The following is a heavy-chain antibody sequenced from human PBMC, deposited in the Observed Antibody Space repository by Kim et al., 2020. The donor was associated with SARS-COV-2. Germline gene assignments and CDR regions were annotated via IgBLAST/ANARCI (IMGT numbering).Heavy chain of an antibody. CDR1: GFTFSSYW. V-gene: IGHV3-74*01. Sequence: GGSLRLSCAASGFTFSSYWMYWVRQAPGKGLVWVSRIDSYGSSATYADSVKGRFTISRDNAKNTLHLHMNSLRAEDTAVYYCAKASRVGSSLVAMADWGQGTMVTVSS. J-gene: IGHJ6*02. CDR2: IDSYGSSA. CDR3: AKASRVGSSLVAMAD. D-gene: IGHD6-13*01.